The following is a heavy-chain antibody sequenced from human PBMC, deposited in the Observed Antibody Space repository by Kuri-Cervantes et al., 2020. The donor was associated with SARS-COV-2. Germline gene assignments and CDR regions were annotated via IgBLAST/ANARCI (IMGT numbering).Heavy chain of an antibody. D-gene: IGHD2-2*01. CDR1: GGSFSGYY. Sequence: SQTLSLTCAVYGGSFSGYYWSWIRQPPGKGLEWIGEINHSGSTNYNPSLKSRVTISVDTSKNQFSLKLSSVTAADTAVYYCAGSSKYYYYMDVWGKGTTVPSP. J-gene: IGHJ6*03. V-gene: IGHV4-34*01. CDR3: AGSSKYYYYMDV. CDR2: INHSGST.